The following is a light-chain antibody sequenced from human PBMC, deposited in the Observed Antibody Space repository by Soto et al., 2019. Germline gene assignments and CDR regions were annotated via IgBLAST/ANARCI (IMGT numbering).Light chain of an antibody. Sequence: EIVLTQSPGTLSLSPGERATLSCRASQRVSSDWLAWYRHKPGQAPRLLIYGASSRATGVPDRVSGSGSGTDFTLTINRLEPEDFAVYYCQQYGNFPYTFGQGTKLEIK. CDR2: GAS. V-gene: IGKV3-20*01. J-gene: IGKJ2*01. CDR3: QQYGNFPYT. CDR1: QRVSSDW.